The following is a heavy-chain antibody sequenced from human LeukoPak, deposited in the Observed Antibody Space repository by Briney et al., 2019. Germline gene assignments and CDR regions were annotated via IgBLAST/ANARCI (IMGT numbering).Heavy chain of an antibody. CDR2: ISGSGGST. Sequence: PGGSLRLSCAASGFTFSSYAMSWVRQAPGKGLEWVSSISGSGGSTYYADSVKGRFTISRDNSKNTVYLQMNSLRAEDTAVYYCAKDLSDFWSGSHYWGQGTLVTVSS. J-gene: IGHJ4*02. D-gene: IGHD3-3*01. CDR3: AKDLSDFWSGSHY. CDR1: GFTFSSYA. V-gene: IGHV3-23*01.